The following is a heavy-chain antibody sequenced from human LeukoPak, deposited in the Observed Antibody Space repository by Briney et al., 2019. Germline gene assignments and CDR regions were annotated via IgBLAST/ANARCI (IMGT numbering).Heavy chain of an antibody. CDR2: ISAYNGNT. D-gene: IGHD2-21*02. CDR1: GYTFTSYG. Sequence: GASVKVSCKASGYTFTSYGISWVRQAPGQGLEWMGWISAYNGNTNYAQKLQGRVTMTTDTSTSTAYMELRSLRSDDTAVYYCARPERAYCDGDCQTVFGYWGQGTLVTVSS. V-gene: IGHV1-18*01. CDR3: ARPERAYCDGDCQTVFGY. J-gene: IGHJ4*02.